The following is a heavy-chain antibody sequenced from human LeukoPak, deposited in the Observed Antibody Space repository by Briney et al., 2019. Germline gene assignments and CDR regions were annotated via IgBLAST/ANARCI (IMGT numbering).Heavy chain of an antibody. J-gene: IGHJ4*02. CDR3: ARDGFEVGSYGYDVDY. V-gene: IGHV3-21*01. D-gene: IGHD5-18*01. CDR2: ISSSSSYI. Sequence: GGSLGLSCAASGFTFSSYSMNWVRQAPGKGLEWVSSISSSSSYIYYADSVKGRFTISRDNAKNSLYLQMNSLRAEDTAVYYCARDGFEVGSYGYDVDYWGQGTLVTVSS. CDR1: GFTFSSYS.